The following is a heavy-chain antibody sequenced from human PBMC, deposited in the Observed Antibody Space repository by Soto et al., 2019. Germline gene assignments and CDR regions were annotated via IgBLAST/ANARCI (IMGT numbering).Heavy chain of an antibody. CDR1: GYTFTSFY. Sequence: QVQVVQSGAEVKKPGASARISCKASGYTFTSFYIHWVRQAPGQGLEWMGMLNPRTDSTSYAQKFQGRVTLTSDTFTSTVYMELTSLKSDDTAIYYCAREVPSGMDVWGQGTTVTVSS. CDR2: LNPRTDST. J-gene: IGHJ6*02. V-gene: IGHV1-46*01. CDR3: AREVPSGMDV.